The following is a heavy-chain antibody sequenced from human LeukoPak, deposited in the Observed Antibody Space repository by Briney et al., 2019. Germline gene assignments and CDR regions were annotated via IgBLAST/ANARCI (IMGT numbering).Heavy chain of an antibody. V-gene: IGHV1-8*01. D-gene: IGHD2-21*02. J-gene: IGHJ4*02. CDR1: VYTFTSYD. CDR3: ARGSCYGGYCSYFDY. CDR2: MNPNSGNT. Sequence: ASVKVSCKASVYTFTSYDINGVRQATGQGLEWMGWMNPNSGNTGYAQKFQGRVTMTRNTSISTAYMELSSLRSEDTAVYYCARGSCYGGYCSYFDYWGQGTLVTVSS.